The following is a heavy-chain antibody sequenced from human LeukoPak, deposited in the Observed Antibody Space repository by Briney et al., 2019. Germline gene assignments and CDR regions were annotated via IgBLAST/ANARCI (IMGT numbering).Heavy chain of an antibody. CDR1: GFTFSSYA. D-gene: IGHD4-17*01. CDR2: ISGSGGST. J-gene: IGHJ6*02. CDR3: AREETYGDLYYYGMDV. Sequence: GGSLRLSCAASGFTFSSYAMNWVRQAPGKGLEWVLGISGSGGSTYSADSVKGRFTISRDNSKNTLYLQMNSLRAEDTAVYYCAREETYGDLYYYGMDVWGQGTTVTVSS. V-gene: IGHV3-23*01.